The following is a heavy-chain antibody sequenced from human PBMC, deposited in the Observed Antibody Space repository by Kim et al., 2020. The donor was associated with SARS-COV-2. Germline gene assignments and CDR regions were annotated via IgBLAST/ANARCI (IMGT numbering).Heavy chain of an antibody. Sequence: ASVKVSCKASGYTFTDYKLHWVRQAPGQGFEWMGIINPSGGSTSYALKFQGRVTMTRDTSTTTVYMELSSLRSEDTALYYCVREERSDYDSAGYRFDPWG. D-gene: IGHD3-22*01. J-gene: IGHJ5*02. CDR1: GYTFTDYK. V-gene: IGHV1-46*01. CDR3: VREERSDYDSAGYRFDP. CDR2: INPSGGST.